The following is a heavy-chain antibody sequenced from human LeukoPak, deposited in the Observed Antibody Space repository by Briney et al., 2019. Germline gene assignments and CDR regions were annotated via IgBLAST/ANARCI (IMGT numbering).Heavy chain of an antibody. Sequence: SETLSLTCAVSGGSISSGGYSWSWIRQPPGKGLEWIGYIYHSGSTYYNPSLKSRVTISVDRSKNQFSLKLSSVTAADTAVYYCARDRITGTTVGAFDIWGQETMVTVSS. D-gene: IGHD1-7*01. CDR3: ARDRITGTTVGAFDI. CDR1: GGSISSGGYS. J-gene: IGHJ3*02. CDR2: IYHSGST. V-gene: IGHV4-30-2*01.